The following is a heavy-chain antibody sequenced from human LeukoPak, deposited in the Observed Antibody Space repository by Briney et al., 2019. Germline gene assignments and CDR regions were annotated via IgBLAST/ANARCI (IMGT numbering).Heavy chain of an antibody. V-gene: IGHV1-2*02. CDR3: ARRYSYAYGYLDH. D-gene: IGHD3-16*01. Sequence: ASVKVSCKAPGYTFTDHHLHWVRQAPGQGPEWMGGIDLDSGGTNYGQKFQGRVTLTGDTSISTAYMELSSLRSDDTAVYYCARRYSYAYGYLDHWGQGTLVTVSS. CDR1: GYTFTDHH. CDR2: IDLDSGGT. J-gene: IGHJ4*02.